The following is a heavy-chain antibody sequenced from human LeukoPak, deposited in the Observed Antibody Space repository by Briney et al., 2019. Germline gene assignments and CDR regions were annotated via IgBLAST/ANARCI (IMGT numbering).Heavy chain of an antibody. D-gene: IGHD3-3*01. Sequence: SETLSLTCTVSGGSISSSSYYWGWIRQPPGKGLEWIGSIYYSGSTYYNPSLKSRVTISVDKSKNQFSLKLSSVTAADTAVYYCASITPSTRVGAFDIWGQGTMVTVSS. CDR3: ASITPSTRVGAFDI. CDR2: IYYSGST. J-gene: IGHJ3*02. V-gene: IGHV4-39*07. CDR1: GGSISSSSYY.